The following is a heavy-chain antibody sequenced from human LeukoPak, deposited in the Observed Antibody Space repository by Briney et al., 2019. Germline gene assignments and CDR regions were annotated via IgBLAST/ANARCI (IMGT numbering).Heavy chain of an antibody. CDR3: ARDNGENYHTAFDY. Sequence: GGSLRLSCAATGFTFSNYAIHWGRQAPGKGLEWVAFISDDGSRQHYADSVKGRFTISRDNAKNTLYLQMNSLRAEDTAVYYCARDNGENYHTAFDYWGQGTLVTVSS. J-gene: IGHJ4*02. D-gene: IGHD2-8*01. CDR2: ISDDGSRQ. CDR1: GFTFSNYA. V-gene: IGHV3-30-3*01.